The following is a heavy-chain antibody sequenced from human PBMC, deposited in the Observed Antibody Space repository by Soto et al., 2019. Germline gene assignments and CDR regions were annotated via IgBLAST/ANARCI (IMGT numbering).Heavy chain of an antibody. CDR1: GGSISSGGYS. CDR2: IYHSGST. J-gene: IGHJ5*02. CDR3: AREAATTQGNCFDP. V-gene: IGHV4-30-2*01. D-gene: IGHD6-25*01. Sequence: QLQLQESGSGLVKPSQTLSLTCAVSGGSISSGGYSWSWIRQPPGKGLEWIGYIYHSGSTYYNPSLKSRVTISVDRSKNQFSLKLSPVTAAYTAVYYCAREAATTQGNCFDPWGQGTLVTVSS.